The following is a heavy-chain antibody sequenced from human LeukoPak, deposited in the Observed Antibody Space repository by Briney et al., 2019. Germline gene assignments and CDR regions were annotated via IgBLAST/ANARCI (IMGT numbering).Heavy chain of an antibody. D-gene: IGHD4-11*01. V-gene: IGHV3-74*01. CDR1: GFTFSTYW. Sequence: PGGSLRLSCAASGFTFSTYWIYWVRQAPGKGLGWVSRINGDGSSTNYADSVKGRFTISRDNAKNTLYLQMNSLRAEDTAVYYCARGYYSGPGGYWGQGTLVTVSS. CDR3: ARGYYSGPGGY. J-gene: IGHJ4*02. CDR2: INGDGSST.